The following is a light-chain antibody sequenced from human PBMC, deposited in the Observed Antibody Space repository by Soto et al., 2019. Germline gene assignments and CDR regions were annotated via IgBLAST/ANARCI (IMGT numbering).Light chain of an antibody. CDR3: QQYKNWPPWT. J-gene: IGKJ1*01. CDR1: QSVSSN. Sequence: EIVVTQSPGTLSVSPGEGATLSCRASQSVSSNLAWYQQKPGQAPRLLIYDASTRATGIPARFSGSGSGTEFTLNISSLQSEDFAVYYCQQYKNWPPWTFGQGTKVDIK. V-gene: IGKV3-15*01. CDR2: DAS.